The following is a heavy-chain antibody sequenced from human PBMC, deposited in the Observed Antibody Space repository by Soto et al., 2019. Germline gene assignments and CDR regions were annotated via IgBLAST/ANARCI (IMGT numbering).Heavy chain of an antibody. V-gene: IGHV1-46*01. CDR1: GYTFSTFY. J-gene: IGHJ4*02. D-gene: IGHD3-22*01. CDR3: ARSPLRFSAMITVARDYYFDC. CDR2: INSNDGST. Sequence: ELVQSGAEVEKPGASVTVSCKASGYTFSTFYHHWVRQAPGQGLEWMGIINSNDGSTTYAQKFQGRVTMTRDTSTSTLYMEVSSLRSEDTAVYYCARSPLRFSAMITVARDYYFDCWGQGTLVTVSS.